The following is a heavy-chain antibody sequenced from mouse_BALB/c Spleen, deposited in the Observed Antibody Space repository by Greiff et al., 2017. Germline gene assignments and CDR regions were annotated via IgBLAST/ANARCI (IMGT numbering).Heavy chain of an antibody. CDR1: GYAFTNYW. Sequence: QVQLQQSGAELVRPGTSVKISCKASGYAFTNYWLGWVKQRPGHGLEWIGDIYPGSGNTYYNEKFKGKATLTADKSSSTAYMQLSSLTSEDSAVYFCAKGVTTVVRGFAYWGQGTLVTVSA. D-gene: IGHD1-1*01. J-gene: IGHJ3*01. CDR3: AKGVTTVVRGFAY. CDR2: IYPGSGNT. V-gene: IGHV1-63*01.